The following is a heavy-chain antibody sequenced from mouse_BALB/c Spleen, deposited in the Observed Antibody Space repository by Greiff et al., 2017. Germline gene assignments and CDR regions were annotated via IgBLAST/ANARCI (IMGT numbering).Heavy chain of an antibody. CDR3: ARQLGPNYYAMDY. CDR1: GFAFSSYD. CDR2: ISSGGGST. V-gene: IGHV5-12-1*01. J-gene: IGHJ4*01. D-gene: IGHD3-1*01. Sequence: EVKLMESGGGLVQPGGSLKLSCAASGFAFSSYDMSWVRQTPEKRLEWVAYISSGGGSTYYPDTVKGRFTISRDNAKNTLYLQMSSLKSEDTAMYYCARQLGPNYYAMDYWGQGTSVTVSS.